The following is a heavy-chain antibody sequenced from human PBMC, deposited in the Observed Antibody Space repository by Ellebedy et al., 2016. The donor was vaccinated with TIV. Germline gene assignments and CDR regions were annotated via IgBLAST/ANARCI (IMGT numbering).Heavy chain of an antibody. D-gene: IGHD3-9*01. J-gene: IGHJ4*01. CDR2: INSDGRFS. Sequence: PGGSLRLSCAASGFTFNTHWMHWVRQAPGKGLVWVSRINSDGRFSSYADSVKGRFTISRDNAKSTLYLQMNSLRVDDTAIYYCARQFDQPARWGQGTLVIVSS. V-gene: IGHV3-74*01. CDR1: GFTFNTHW. CDR3: ARQFDQPAR.